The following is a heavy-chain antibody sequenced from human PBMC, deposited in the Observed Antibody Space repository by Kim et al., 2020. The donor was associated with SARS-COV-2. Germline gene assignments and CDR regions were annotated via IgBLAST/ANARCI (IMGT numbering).Heavy chain of an antibody. D-gene: IGHD4-17*01. Sequence: SETLSLTCTVSGSSISSGYYWGWIRQPPGKGLEWIGSIYHSGSTYYNPSLKSRVTISVDTSKNQFSLKLSSVTAADTAVYYCARAGAEYGDYVGWFDPWGQGTLVTVSS. CDR1: GSSISSGYY. CDR2: IYHSGST. J-gene: IGHJ5*02. CDR3: ARAGAEYGDYVGWFDP. V-gene: IGHV4-38-2*02.